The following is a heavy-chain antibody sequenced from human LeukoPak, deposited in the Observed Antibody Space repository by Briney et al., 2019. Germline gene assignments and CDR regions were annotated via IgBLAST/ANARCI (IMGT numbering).Heavy chain of an antibody. V-gene: IGHV3-66*02. D-gene: IGHD6-13*01. CDR1: GFTVSSNY. CDR3: ARVYSSSSLYYYYYMDV. J-gene: IGHJ6*03. Sequence: PGGSLRLSCAASGFTVSSNYMSWVRQAPGKGLEWVSVIYSGGSTYYADSVKGRFTISRDNSKNTLYLRMNSLRAEDTAVYYCARVYSSSSLYYYYYMDVWGKGTTVTVSS. CDR2: IYSGGST.